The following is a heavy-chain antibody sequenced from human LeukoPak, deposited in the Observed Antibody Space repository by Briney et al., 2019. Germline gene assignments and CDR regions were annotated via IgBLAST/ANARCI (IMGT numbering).Heavy chain of an antibody. CDR1: GGTFSSYA. V-gene: IGHV1-69*05. CDR2: IIPIFGTA. Sequence: SVKVSCKASGGTFSSYAISWVRQAPGQGLEWMGGIIPIFGTANYAQKFQGRVAITTDESTSTAYMELSSLRSEDTAVYYCATRRTTVTTPRSDYFDYWGQGTLVTVSS. CDR3: ATRRTTVTTPRSDYFDY. J-gene: IGHJ4*02. D-gene: IGHD4-17*01.